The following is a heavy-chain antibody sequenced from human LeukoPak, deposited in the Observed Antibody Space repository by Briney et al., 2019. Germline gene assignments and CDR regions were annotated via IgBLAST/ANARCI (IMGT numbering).Heavy chain of an antibody. J-gene: IGHJ3*02. V-gene: IGHV4-31*03. CDR3: ARMVVVFDAFDI. CDR1: GGSISSGGYY. D-gene: IGHD3-22*01. Sequence: SETLSLTCTVSGGSISSGGYYWSWIRQHPGKGLEWIGYIYYSGSTYYNPSPKSRVTISVDTSKNQFSLKLSSVTAADTAVYYCARMVVVFDAFDIWGQGTMVTVSS. CDR2: IYYSGST.